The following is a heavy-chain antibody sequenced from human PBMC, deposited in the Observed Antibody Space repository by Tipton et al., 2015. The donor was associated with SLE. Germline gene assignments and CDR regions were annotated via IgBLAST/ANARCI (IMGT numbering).Heavy chain of an antibody. V-gene: IGHV6-1*01. J-gene: IGHJ4*02. CDR2: TYYRSKWYS. D-gene: IGHD2-2*01. CDR1: GDSVSTNSPA. Sequence: LVQPSQTLPLTCAISGDSVSTNSPAWAWIRQSPSRGLEWLGRTYYRSKWYSDYAVSVKSRITINPDTSKNQFSLQLNSVTPEDTAVYYCARVWGTGSRGVDYWGQGTLVTVSS. CDR3: ARVWGTGSRGVDY.